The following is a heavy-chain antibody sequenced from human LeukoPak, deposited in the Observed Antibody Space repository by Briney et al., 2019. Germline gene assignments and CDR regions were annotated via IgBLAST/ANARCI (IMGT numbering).Heavy chain of an antibody. J-gene: IGHJ4*02. Sequence: QPGGSLRLSCAASGFTFSSYAMSWVRQAPGKVLERVSAISGSGGSTYYADSVKGRFTISRDNSKDTLYLQMNSLRAEDTAVYYCAKEPPYHYYDSTYYFDYWGQGTLVTVSS. CDR2: ISGSGGST. D-gene: IGHD3-22*01. CDR3: AKEPPYHYYDSTYYFDY. V-gene: IGHV3-23*01. CDR1: GFTFSSYA.